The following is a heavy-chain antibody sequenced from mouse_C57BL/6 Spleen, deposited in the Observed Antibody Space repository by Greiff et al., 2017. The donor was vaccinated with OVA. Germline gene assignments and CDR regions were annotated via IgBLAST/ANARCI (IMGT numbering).Heavy chain of an antibody. V-gene: IGHV5-17*01. CDR2: ISSGSSTI. CDR3: ARGDGYYGYFDY. CDR1: GFTFSDYG. Sequence: DVKLVESGGGLVKPGGSLKLSCAASGFTFSDYGMHWVRQAPEKGLEWVAYISSGSSTIYYADTVKGRFTISRDNAKNTLFLQMTSLRSEDTAMYYCARGDGYYGYFDYWGQGTTLTVSS. D-gene: IGHD2-3*01. J-gene: IGHJ2*01.